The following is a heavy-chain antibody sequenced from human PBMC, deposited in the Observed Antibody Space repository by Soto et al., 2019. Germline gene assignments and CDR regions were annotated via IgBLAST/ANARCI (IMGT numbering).Heavy chain of an antibody. CDR3: ARYLIAAGCFDP. D-gene: IGHD2-2*01. CDR1: GASFSRGGSY. V-gene: IGHV4-31*03. J-gene: IGHJ5*02. CDR2: ILYSGST. Sequence: QVQLQESGPGLVKPSQTLSLTCNVSGASFSRGGSYWSWLRQHPGKGLQWIGNILYSGSTNYNPSLESRLTMSVDTSKNQFSLRLSAVTAADTAIYYCARYLIAAGCFDPWGLGTLVTVSS.